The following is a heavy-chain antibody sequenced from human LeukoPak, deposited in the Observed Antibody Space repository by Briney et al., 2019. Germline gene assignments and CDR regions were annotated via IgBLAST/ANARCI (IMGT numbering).Heavy chain of an antibody. Sequence: PSETLSLTCTVSGGSISSYYWSWIRQPPGKGLEWIGYIYYSGSTNYNPSLKSRVTISVDTSKNQFSLKLSSVTAADTAVYYRARAPYYFDYWGQGTLVTVSS. J-gene: IGHJ4*02. CDR3: ARAPYYFDY. V-gene: IGHV4-59*01. CDR2: IYYSGST. CDR1: GGSISSYY.